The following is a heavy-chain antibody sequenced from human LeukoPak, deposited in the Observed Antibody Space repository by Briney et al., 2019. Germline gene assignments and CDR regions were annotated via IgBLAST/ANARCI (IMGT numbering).Heavy chain of an antibody. D-gene: IGHD3-3*01. J-gene: IGHJ4*02. CDR3: AKAFCSEKQCTLDS. CDR1: GFTFSAHY. V-gene: IGHV3-72*01. Sequence: GGSLRLSCAASGFTFSAHYMDWVRQAPGKGLEWVGRIREKVNSYTTVYAASVKGRFTISRDDSTNSVFLQMNSLKTEDTAVYYCAKAFCSEKQCTLDSWGQGTLVTVSS. CDR2: IREKVNSYTT.